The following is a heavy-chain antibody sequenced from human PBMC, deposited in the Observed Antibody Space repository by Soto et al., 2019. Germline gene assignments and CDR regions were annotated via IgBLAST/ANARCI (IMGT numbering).Heavy chain of an antibody. CDR3: ARGPRVVVVAATLMYYFDY. Sequence: ASVKVSCKASGYTFTSYDINWVRQATGQGLEWMGWMNPNSGNTGYAQKFQGRVTMTRNTSINTAYMELSSLRSEDTAVYYCARGPRVVVVAATLMYYFDYWGQGTLVTVSS. D-gene: IGHD2-15*01. V-gene: IGHV1-8*01. J-gene: IGHJ4*02. CDR1: GYTFTSYD. CDR2: MNPNSGNT.